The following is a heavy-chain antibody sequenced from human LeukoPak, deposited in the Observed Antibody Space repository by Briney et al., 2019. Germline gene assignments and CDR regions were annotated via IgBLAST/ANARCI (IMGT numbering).Heavy chain of an antibody. J-gene: IGHJ4*02. D-gene: IGHD6-13*01. Sequence: GGTLRLSCAASGFTFSNYGMSWVRQAPGKGLEWVSSISGSGDSTYYADSVKGRFTIPRDNSKNTLYLQMNSLRAEDTAVYYCAKTAGIAAAADFDCWGQGTLVTVSS. CDR2: ISGSGDST. V-gene: IGHV3-23*01. CDR3: AKTAGIAAAADFDC. CDR1: GFTFSNYG.